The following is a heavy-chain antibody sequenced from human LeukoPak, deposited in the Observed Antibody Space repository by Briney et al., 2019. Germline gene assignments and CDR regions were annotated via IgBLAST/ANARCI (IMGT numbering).Heavy chain of an antibody. CDR1: GLTFDDYA. Sequence: GGSLRLSCAASGLTFDDYAMHWVRQAPGKGLEWVSGISWNSGSIGYADSVKGRFTISRDNAKNSLYLQMNSLRAEDTAVYYCARDLMGIAYRGAFYYWGQGTLVTVSS. CDR2: ISWNSGSI. CDR3: ARDLMGIAYRGAFYY. V-gene: IGHV3-9*01. J-gene: IGHJ4*02. D-gene: IGHD6-13*01.